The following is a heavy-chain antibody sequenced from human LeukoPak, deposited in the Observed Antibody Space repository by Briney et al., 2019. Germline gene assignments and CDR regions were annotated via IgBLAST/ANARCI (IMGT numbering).Heavy chain of an antibody. J-gene: IGHJ4*02. CDR2: ISGHNGNT. CDR3: ARDIATVQHQD. D-gene: IGHD1-1*01. Sequence: GASVKVSCKTSGYTITNYGISWVRQAPGQGLEWMGWISGHNGNTNYVQKFRGRVAMTADTSTSTVYMELRSLRSDDTAVYYCARDIATVQHQDWGQGTLVTVSS. V-gene: IGHV1-18*01. CDR1: GYTITNYG.